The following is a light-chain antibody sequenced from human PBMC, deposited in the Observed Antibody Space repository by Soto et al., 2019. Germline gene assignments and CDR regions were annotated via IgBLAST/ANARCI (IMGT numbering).Light chain of an antibody. J-gene: IGKJ5*01. V-gene: IGKV3-20*01. Sequence: EIVLTQSPGTLSLSPVERATLSCMASQSVSYYLAWYQQKPGQAPRLLIYGASTRATGIPDRFSGDGSVTHFTLTISRLEAEDFVMYYCQQYGSSPITFGQGTRLEIK. CDR1: QSVSYY. CDR3: QQYGSSPIT. CDR2: GAS.